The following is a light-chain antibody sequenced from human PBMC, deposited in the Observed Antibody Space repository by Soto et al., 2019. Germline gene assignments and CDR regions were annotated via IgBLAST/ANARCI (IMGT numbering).Light chain of an antibody. CDR3: VLYMGGGIRV. CDR2: STN. V-gene: IGLV8-61*01. J-gene: IGLJ3*02. CDR1: SGSVSTNYY. Sequence: VVTQEPSFSVSPGGTVTLTCGLSSGSVSTNYYPSWYQQTPGQAPRTLIYSTNTRSSGVPDRFSGSILGNKAALTITGAQADDESDYYCVLYMGGGIRVFGGGTKVTVL.